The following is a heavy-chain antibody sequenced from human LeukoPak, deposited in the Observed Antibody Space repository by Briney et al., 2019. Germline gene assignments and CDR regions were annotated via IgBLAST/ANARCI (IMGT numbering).Heavy chain of an antibody. CDR1: GSTFTSYD. CDR2: MNPNSGNT. Sequence: GASVKLSCKASGSTFTSYDINWVRQATGQGLEWMGWMNPNSGNTGYAQKFQGRVTMTRNTSISTAYMELSSLRSEDTAVYYCARVKAPLAAAGLDYWGQGTLVTVSS. V-gene: IGHV1-8*01. D-gene: IGHD6-13*01. CDR3: ARVKAPLAAAGLDY. J-gene: IGHJ4*02.